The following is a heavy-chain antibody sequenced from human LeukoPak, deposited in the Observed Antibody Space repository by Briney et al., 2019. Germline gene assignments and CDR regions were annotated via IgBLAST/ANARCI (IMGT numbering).Heavy chain of an antibody. CDR3: ARVGSGSYYYFDY. CDR2: IHYTGRT. CDR1: GGSISSYY. Sequence: SETLSLTCTVSGGSISSYYWSWIRQPPRKGLEWIGYIHYTGRTNYNPSLKSRVTISVDTSKNQFSLRLSSVTAADTAVYYCARVGSGSYYYFDYWGQGTLVTVSS. J-gene: IGHJ4*02. D-gene: IGHD3-10*01. V-gene: IGHV4-59*01.